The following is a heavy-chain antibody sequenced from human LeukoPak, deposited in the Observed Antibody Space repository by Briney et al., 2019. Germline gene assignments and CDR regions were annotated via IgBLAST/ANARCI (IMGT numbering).Heavy chain of an antibody. CDR2: ISGSGDNT. Sequence: GGSLRLSCAASGFTFGNYAMSWVRQAPGKGLEWVSGISGSGDNTYYADSVKGRFTISRDNSKNTLYVQVNSLGTEDTAAYYCAKGSYYDSSGSFYFDYWGQGTLVTVSS. CDR3: AKGSYYDSSGSFYFDY. J-gene: IGHJ4*02. D-gene: IGHD3-22*01. CDR1: GFTFGNYA. V-gene: IGHV3-23*01.